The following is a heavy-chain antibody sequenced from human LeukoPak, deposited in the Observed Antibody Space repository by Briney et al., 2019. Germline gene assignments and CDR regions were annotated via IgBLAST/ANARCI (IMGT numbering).Heavy chain of an antibody. CDR2: INPNSGGT. Sequence: ASVKVSCKASGYTFTGYYMHWVRQAPGQGLEWMGWINPNSGGTNYAQKFQGRVTMTRDTSISTAYMELSRLRSDDTAVYYCARVSGSSGPTDYYYHYYYMDVWGKGTTVTVSS. V-gene: IGHV1-2*02. D-gene: IGHD3-10*01. CDR3: ARVSGSSGPTDYYYHYYYMDV. J-gene: IGHJ6*03. CDR1: GYTFTGYY.